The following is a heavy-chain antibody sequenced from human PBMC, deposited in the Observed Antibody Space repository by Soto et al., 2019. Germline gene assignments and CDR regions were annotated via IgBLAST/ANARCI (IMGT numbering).Heavy chain of an antibody. CDR2: ISWNSGNI. CDR1: GFTFSSYA. J-gene: IGHJ6*02. D-gene: IGHD1-1*01. Sequence: EVQLLESGGGLVQPGGSLRLSCAASGFTFSSYAMSWVRQAPGKGLEWVSAISWNSGNIGYADSVKGRFTISRDNAKNSLYLQLNSLRAEDKALYYCAKSPGGYYYALDVWGQGTTVTV. V-gene: IGHV3-9*01. CDR3: AKSPGGYYYALDV.